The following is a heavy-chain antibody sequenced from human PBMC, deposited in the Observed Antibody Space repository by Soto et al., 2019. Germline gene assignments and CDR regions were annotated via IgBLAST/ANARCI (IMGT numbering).Heavy chain of an antibody. CDR1: GFTFSSYS. CDR2: ISSSSSTI. J-gene: IGHJ6*02. V-gene: IGHV3-48*02. CDR3: ARDRRLGELSYYYYYYTMDV. D-gene: IGHD3-16*02. Sequence: GGSLRLSCAVSGFTFSSYSMTWVRHAPGQGLEWVSYISSSSSTIYYADSVKGRFTISRDNAKNSLYLQMNSLRDEDTAVYYCARDRRLGELSYYYYYYTMDVWGQGTTVTVSS.